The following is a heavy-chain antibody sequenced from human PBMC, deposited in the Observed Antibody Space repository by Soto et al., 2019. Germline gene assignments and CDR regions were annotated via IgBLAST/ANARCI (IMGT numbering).Heavy chain of an antibody. CDR2: IIPIFGTA. V-gene: IGHV1-69*06. D-gene: IGHD3-22*01. Sequence: SVKVSFKASGGPFSSYAISLVRQAPGQGLEWMGGIIPIFGTANYAQKFQGRVTITADKSTSTAYMELSSLRSEDTAVYYCARNHYYDSSGSHYWGQGTMVTVSS. CDR1: GGPFSSYA. J-gene: IGHJ4*02. CDR3: ARNHYYDSSGSHY.